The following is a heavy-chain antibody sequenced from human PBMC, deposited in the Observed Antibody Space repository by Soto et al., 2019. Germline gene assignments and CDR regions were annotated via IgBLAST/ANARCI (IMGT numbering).Heavy chain of an antibody. V-gene: IGHV3-21*01. D-gene: IGHD7-27*01. CDR2: ISSTTNYI. J-gene: IGHJ4*02. Sequence: GCLRRACSAYGCTFTRYSMNWVRQAPGKGLGWVSSISSTTNYIYYADSMKGRFTVSRDNAKNSVYLEMNSLSAEDTAVYYCARESEDLTSNFDYWGQGTPVTVYS. CDR1: GCTFTRYS. CDR3: ARESEDLTSNFDY.